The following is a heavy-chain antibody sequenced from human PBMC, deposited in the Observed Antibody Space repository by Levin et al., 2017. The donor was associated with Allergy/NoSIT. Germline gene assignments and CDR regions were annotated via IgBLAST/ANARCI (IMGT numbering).Heavy chain of an antibody. V-gene: IGHV3-74*01. D-gene: IGHD6-13*01. Sequence: LSLTCAASGFTFSTYWMHWVRQAPGKGLVWVSRINSDGSRTNYADSVKGRFTISRDNAKNTLYLEMSSLRDEDTAVYYCVRREAYSSTLYYFDYWGQGTLVTVSS. CDR3: VRREAYSSTLYYFDY. CDR1: GFTFSTYW. J-gene: IGHJ4*02. CDR2: INSDGSRT.